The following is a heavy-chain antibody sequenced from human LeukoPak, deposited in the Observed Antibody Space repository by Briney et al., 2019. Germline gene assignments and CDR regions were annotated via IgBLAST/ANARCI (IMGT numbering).Heavy chain of an antibody. D-gene: IGHD1-7*01. CDR3: TREQELHAFDI. V-gene: IGHV6-1*01. CDR1: GDSVSSNSAA. J-gene: IGHJ3*02. Sequence: SQTLSLTCAISGDSVSSNSAAWSWIRQSPSRGLEWLGRTYYRSKWYNDYAVSVKSRITINPDTSKNQFSLRLNSVTPEDTAVYYCTREQELHAFDIWGQGTMVTVSS. CDR2: TYYRSKWYN.